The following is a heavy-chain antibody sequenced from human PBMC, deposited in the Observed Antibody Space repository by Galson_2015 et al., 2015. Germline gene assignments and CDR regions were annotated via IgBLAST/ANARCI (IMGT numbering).Heavy chain of an antibody. J-gene: IGHJ4*02. V-gene: IGHV3-21*01. CDR1: EFTSSGYY. CDR2: ISSTTTYI. Sequence: SLRLSCAASEFTSSGYYMSWVRQAPGKGLEWVSSISSTTTYIYYADSVKGRFTISRDNAKNSLYLQMNSLGAEDTAVYYCARQILYYDFWSGYYPTNFDYWGQGTLVTVSS. CDR3: ARQILYYDFWSGYYPTNFDY. D-gene: IGHD3-3*01.